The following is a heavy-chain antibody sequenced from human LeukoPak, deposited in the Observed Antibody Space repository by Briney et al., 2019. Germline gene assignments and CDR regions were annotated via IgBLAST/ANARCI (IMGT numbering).Heavy chain of an antibody. CDR2: IYYSGST. Sequence: PSETLSLTCTVSGGSISSSSYYWGWIRQPPGKGLEWIGSIYYSGSTCYNPSLKSRVTISVDTSKNQFSLKLSSVTAADTAVYYCAAGDDYYYYYMDVWGKGTTVTVSS. CDR1: GGSISSSSYY. D-gene: IGHD7-27*01. V-gene: IGHV4-39*01. CDR3: AAGDDYYYYYMDV. J-gene: IGHJ6*03.